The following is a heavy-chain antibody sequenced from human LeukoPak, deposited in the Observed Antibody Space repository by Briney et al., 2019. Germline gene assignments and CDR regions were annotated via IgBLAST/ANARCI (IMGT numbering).Heavy chain of an antibody. V-gene: IGHV4-39*01. CDR3: ARQKVTAIGPLDY. J-gene: IGHJ4*02. Sequence: SETLSLTCTVSGGSISVYYWSWIRQPPGKGLEWIGSIYYSGSTYYNPSLKSRVTISVDTSKNQFSLKLSSVTAADTAVYYCARQKVTAIGPLDYWGQGTLVTVSS. D-gene: IGHD2-21*02. CDR2: IYYSGST. CDR1: GGSISVYY.